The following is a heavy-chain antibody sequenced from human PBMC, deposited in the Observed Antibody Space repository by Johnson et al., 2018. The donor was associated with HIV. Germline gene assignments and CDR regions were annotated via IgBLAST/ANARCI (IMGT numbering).Heavy chain of an antibody. V-gene: IGHV3-11*06. Sequence: QVQLVESGGGLVKPGGSLRLSCAASGFTFSDYYMSWIRQAPGKGLEWVSYYPDSVKGRFTISRDNSKYTLYLHMNSLRAEDTAVYYCAREGPSERACFDIWGQGTMVTVSS. CDR3: AREGPSERACFDI. J-gene: IGHJ3*02. CDR1: GFTFSDYY.